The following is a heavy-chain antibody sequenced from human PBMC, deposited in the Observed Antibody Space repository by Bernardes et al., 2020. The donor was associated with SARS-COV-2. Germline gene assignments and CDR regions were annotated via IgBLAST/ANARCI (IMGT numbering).Heavy chain of an antibody. J-gene: IGHJ4*02. Sequence: GGSLRLSCAASGFTFDDYAMHWVRQAPGKGLEWVSGISWNSGNIGYADSVKGRFTISRDNAKNSLYLQMNSLRAEDTALYYCAKDSKSAVAGRAFGYWGQGTLVTVSS. V-gene: IGHV3-9*01. D-gene: IGHD6-19*01. CDR3: AKDSKSAVAGRAFGY. CDR2: ISWNSGNI. CDR1: GFTFDDYA.